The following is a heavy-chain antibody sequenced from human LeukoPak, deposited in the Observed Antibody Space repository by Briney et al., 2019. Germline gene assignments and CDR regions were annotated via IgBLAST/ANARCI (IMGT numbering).Heavy chain of an antibody. J-gene: IGHJ6*04. CDR3: AREGILLGPMDV. D-gene: IGHD2-15*01. V-gene: IGHV3-21*01. Sequence: GGSLRLSCAASGFTFSSYSMNWVRQAPGKGLEWVSSISSSSSYIYYADSVKSRFTISRDNAKNSLYLQMNSLRAEDTAVYYCAREGILLGPMDVWGKGTTVTVSS. CDR2: ISSSSSYI. CDR1: GFTFSSYS.